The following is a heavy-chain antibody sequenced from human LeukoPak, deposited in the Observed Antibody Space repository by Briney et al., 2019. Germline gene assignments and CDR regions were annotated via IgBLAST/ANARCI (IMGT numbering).Heavy chain of an antibody. V-gene: IGHV3-30-3*01. CDR1: GFTFSSYS. J-gene: IGHJ4*02. Sequence: SGGSLRLSCAASGFTFSSYSMHWVRQAPGKGLEWVAVISYDGSNKYYADSVKGRFTISRDNSKTTLYLHMNSLRAEDTAVYYCAREGGPYSSSRTFDYWGQGTLVTVSS. D-gene: IGHD6-13*01. CDR3: AREGGPYSSSRTFDY. CDR2: ISYDGSNK.